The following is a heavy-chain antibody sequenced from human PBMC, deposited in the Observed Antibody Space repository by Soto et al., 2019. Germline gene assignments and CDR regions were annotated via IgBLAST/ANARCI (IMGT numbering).Heavy chain of an antibody. CDR1: CGSFTSNNW. D-gene: IGHD1-7*01. J-gene: IGHJ4*02. CDR2: IYRTGST. Sequence: QVQLQESGPGLVKPSGTLSLTCAVSCGSFTSNNWWTWVRQPPGQGLEWIGEIYRTGSTNYNPSLKSRVTISLDKSDNQSSLKVTSLTAAYTAVYYCASRDPGTSVDYWGQGTLVTVSS. CDR3: ASRDPGTSVDY. V-gene: IGHV4-4*02.